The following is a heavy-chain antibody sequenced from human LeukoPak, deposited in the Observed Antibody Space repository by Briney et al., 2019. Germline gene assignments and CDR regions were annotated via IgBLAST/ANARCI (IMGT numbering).Heavy chain of an antibody. Sequence: SDTLSLTCTVSGGSISSYYWSWIRQPPGKGLEWIGYIYYSWSTNYNPSLKSRVTISVDTSKNQSSLKLSSVTAADTAVYYCARGALSLSYWGQGTLVTVSS. CDR2: IYYSWST. V-gene: IGHV4-59*07. CDR3: ARGALSLSY. D-gene: IGHD3-3*02. CDR1: GGSISSYY. J-gene: IGHJ4*02.